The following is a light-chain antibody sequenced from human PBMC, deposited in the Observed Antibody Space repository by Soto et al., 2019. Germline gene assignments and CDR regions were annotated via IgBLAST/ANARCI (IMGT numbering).Light chain of an antibody. Sequence: DIPMTQSPSTLSASVGDRVTITCRASQSLSGWLAWYQQTPGKAPKLLISDAFRLESGVPSRFRGSGSGTEFTLKISSLQPGDAATYYCQQYGSYPWTFGRGTKV. CDR3: QQYGSYPWT. V-gene: IGKV1-5*01. CDR1: QSLSGW. J-gene: IGKJ1*01. CDR2: DAF.